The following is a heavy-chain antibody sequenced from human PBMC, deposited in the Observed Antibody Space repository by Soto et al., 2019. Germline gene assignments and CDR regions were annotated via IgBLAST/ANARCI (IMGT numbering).Heavy chain of an antibody. CDR2: IWYDGSNK. J-gene: IGHJ4*02. CDR3: AREKGSSNVDY. V-gene: IGHV3-33*01. CDR1: GFTFSSYG. D-gene: IGHD6-6*01. Sequence: SLRLSCAASGFTFSSYGMHWVRQAPGKGLEWVAVIWYDGSNKYYAASVKGRFTISRDNSKNTLYLQMNSLRAEDTAVYYCAREKGSSNVDYWGQGTLVTVSS.